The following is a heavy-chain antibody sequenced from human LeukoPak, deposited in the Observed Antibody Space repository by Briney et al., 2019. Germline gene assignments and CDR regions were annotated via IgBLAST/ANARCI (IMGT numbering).Heavy chain of an antibody. CDR2: INGDGSST. V-gene: IGHV3-74*01. D-gene: IGHD2-15*01. Sequence: GSLKLPFAAPGFTFRSYWMHWVRQTPGKGLVWVSRINGDGSSTSYADSVKGRFTISRDSAKNTLYLQMNSLRAEDTAVYYCARGSSVVGLDWGQGTLVTVSS. J-gene: IGHJ4*02. CDR3: ARGSSVVGLD. CDR1: GFTFRSYW.